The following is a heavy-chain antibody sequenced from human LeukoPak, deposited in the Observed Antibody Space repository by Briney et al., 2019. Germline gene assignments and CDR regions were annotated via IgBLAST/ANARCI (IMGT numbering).Heavy chain of an antibody. V-gene: IGHV3-30-3*01. Sequence: GGSLRLSCATSGFTFSNYALHWVRQAPGRGLEWVAVISFDGSHKLYADSVKGRFTISRDSSKNTLSLLMNSLRVEDTAVFYCARAAVDTPATFDYWGQGTLVTVSS. J-gene: IGHJ4*02. CDR2: ISFDGSHK. CDR1: GFTFSNYA. CDR3: ARAAVDTPATFDY. D-gene: IGHD6-13*01.